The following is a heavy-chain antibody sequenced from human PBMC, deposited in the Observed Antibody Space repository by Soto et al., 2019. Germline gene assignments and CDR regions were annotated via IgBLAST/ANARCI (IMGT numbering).Heavy chain of an antibody. J-gene: IGHJ6*02. Sequence: GGSLRLSCAASGFTFSSYWMHWFRQAPGKGLVWVSRINSDGSSTSYADSVKGRFTISRDNAKNTLYLQMNSLRAEDTAVYYCAREFDYYGSGSSYYGMDVWGQGTTVTVSS. CDR3: AREFDYYGSGSSYYGMDV. V-gene: IGHV3-74*01. CDR2: INSDGSST. CDR1: GFTFSSYW. D-gene: IGHD3-10*01.